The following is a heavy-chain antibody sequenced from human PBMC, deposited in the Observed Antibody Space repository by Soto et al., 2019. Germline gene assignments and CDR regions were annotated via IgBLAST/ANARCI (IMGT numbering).Heavy chain of an antibody. V-gene: IGHV4-61*01. CDR3: ARELFGGSAGFDP. Sequence: SETLSLTCTVSGGSISSNNDYWGWIRQPPGKGLEWIGYIYYSGSTNYNPSLKSRVTISVDTSKNQFSLKLSSVTAADTAVYYCARELFGGSAGFDPWGQGTLVTVSS. CDR2: IYYSGST. CDR1: GGSISSNNDY. D-gene: IGHD2-15*01. J-gene: IGHJ5*02.